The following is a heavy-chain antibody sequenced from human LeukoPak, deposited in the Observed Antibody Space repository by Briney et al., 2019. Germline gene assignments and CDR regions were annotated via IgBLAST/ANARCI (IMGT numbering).Heavy chain of an antibody. J-gene: IGHJ4*02. CDR3: ARDLVAAGRRPGLDY. D-gene: IGHD1-26*01. CDR1: GGTFSSYA. V-gene: IGHV1-69*04. CDR2: IIPILGIA. Sequence: GASVKVSCKASGGTFSSYAISWVRQAPGQGLEWMGRIIPILGIANYAQKFQGRVTITADKSTSTAYMELSSLRSEDTAVYYCARDLVAAGRRPGLDYWGQGTLVTVSS.